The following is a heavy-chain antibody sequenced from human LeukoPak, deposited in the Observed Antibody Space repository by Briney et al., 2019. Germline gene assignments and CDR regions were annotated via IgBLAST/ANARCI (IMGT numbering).Heavy chain of an antibody. V-gene: IGHV1-8*03. CDR2: MNPNNGNT. Sequence: ALVKVSCKASGYTFTSYDINWVRQATGQGLEWMGWMNPNNGNTGYAQKFQGRVTITRNTSISTAYMELSSLRSEDTAVYYCAREVYYDSSGYYNWGQGTLVTVSS. CDR1: GYTFTSYD. D-gene: IGHD3-22*01. CDR3: AREVYYDSSGYYN. J-gene: IGHJ4*02.